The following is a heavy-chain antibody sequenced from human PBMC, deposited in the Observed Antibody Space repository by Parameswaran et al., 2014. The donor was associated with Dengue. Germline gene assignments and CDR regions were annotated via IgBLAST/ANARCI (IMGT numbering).Heavy chain of an antibody. CDR2: VYYSGSS. CDR3: ARLTTPLSGYSSGWFHFDE. J-gene: IGHJ4*02. V-gene: IGHV4-59*01. Sequence: VRQAPGRGLEWIGYVYYSGSSNYNPSLKSRVTISIDTSKSQFSLRLSSVTAADTAFYYCARLTTPLSGYSSGWFHFDEWGRGTLVTVSS. D-gene: IGHD6-19*01.